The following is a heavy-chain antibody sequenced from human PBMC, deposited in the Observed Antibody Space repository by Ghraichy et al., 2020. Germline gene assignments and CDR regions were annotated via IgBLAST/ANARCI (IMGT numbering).Heavy chain of an antibody. CDR3: AREGTTVALDN. Sequence: GESLNISCAASGFTFRNFGMHWVRQGPGKGLEWVAFISTHGLDQDYADSVKGRFTISRDNSKNTLYLQINSLRGDDTAVYYCAREGTTVALDNWGQGSLVTVSS. CDR2: ISTHGLDQ. V-gene: IGHV3-30*03. D-gene: IGHD4-23*01. CDR1: GFTFRNFG. J-gene: IGHJ4*02.